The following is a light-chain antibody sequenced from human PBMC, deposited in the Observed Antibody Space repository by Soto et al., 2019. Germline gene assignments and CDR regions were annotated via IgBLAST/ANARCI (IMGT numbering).Light chain of an antibody. V-gene: IGLV1-40*01. CDR1: SSNIGAGYD. CDR2: GNS. J-gene: IGLJ2*01. Sequence: QAVVTQPPSVSGAPGQRVTISCTGNSSNIGAGYDVHWYQQLPGTAPKLLIYGNSNRPTGVPDRFSGSKSGTSASLAITGLQAEDEADYYCQSYDSSLSAVVFGGGTQLTVL. CDR3: QSYDSSLSAVV.